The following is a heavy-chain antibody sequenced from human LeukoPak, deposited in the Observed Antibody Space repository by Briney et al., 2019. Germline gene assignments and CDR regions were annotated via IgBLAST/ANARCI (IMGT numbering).Heavy chain of an antibody. CDR1: GGSVINTNW. V-gene: IGHV4-4*02. D-gene: IGHD3-3*01. Sequence: SETLSLTCGVSGGSVINTNWWTWVGQPPGKGLEWIGEVHLDGRTNYNPSLESRLTMSVDVSENQVSLKLTSVTAADTAVYYCAREGGFYRPLDYSGQGTLVTVSS. J-gene: IGHJ4*02. CDR3: AREGGFYRPLDY. CDR2: VHLDGRT.